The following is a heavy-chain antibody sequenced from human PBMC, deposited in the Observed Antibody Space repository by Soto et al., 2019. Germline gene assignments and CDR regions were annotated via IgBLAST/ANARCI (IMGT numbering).Heavy chain of an antibody. D-gene: IGHD1-26*01. CDR1: GYSFTSYW. CDR3: ASSGIVGANWFYP. V-gene: IGHV5-10-1*01. J-gene: IGHJ5*02. CDR2: IDPSDSYT. Sequence: GESLKISCKGSGYSFTSYWISWVRQMPGKGLEWMGRIDPSDSYTNYSPSFQGHVTISADKSISTAYLQWSSLKASDTAMYYCASSGIVGANWFYPWGQGTLVTVSS.